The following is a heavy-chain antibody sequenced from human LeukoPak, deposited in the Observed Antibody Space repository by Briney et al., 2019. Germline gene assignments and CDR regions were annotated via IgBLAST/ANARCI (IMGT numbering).Heavy chain of an antibody. Sequence: SETLSLICAVYGGSFSGYYWSWIRQPPGKGLEWIGEINHSGSTNYNPSLKSRVTISVDTSKNQFSLKLSSVTAADTAVYYCAGYQVGATPFGYWGQGTLVTVSS. CDR3: AGYQVGATPFGY. CDR2: INHSGST. CDR1: GGSFSGYY. D-gene: IGHD1-26*01. J-gene: IGHJ4*02. V-gene: IGHV4-34*01.